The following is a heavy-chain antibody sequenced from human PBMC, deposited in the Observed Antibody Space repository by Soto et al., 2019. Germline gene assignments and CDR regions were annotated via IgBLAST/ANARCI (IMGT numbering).Heavy chain of an antibody. CDR2: IDPSDSQT. D-gene: IGHD3-22*01. V-gene: IGHV5-10-1*01. J-gene: IGHJ4*02. CDR3: ARQIYDSDTGPNFQYYFDS. Sequence: GESLKISCKGSGYSFAGYWITWVRQKPGKGLEWMGRIDPSDSQTYYSPAFRGHVTISVTKSITTVFLQWSSLRASDTAMYYCARQIYDSDTGPNFQYYFDSWGQGTPVTVSS. CDR1: GYSFAGYW.